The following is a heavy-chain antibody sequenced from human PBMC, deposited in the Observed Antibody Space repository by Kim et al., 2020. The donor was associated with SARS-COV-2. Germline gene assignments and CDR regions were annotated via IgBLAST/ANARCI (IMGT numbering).Heavy chain of an antibody. V-gene: IGHV3-23*01. CDR2: ISGSGSST. CDR3: AKPYCTNDTCSSTDY. CDR1: GFTFNNYA. Sequence: GGSLRLSCAGSGFTFNNYAMTWVRQAPGRGPEWVSSISGSGSSTYTADSVKGRFTISRDNSRNTMFLQMNNLRAEDTAVYYCAKPYCTNDTCSSTDYWGQGTLVTVSS. J-gene: IGHJ4*02. D-gene: IGHD2-8*01.